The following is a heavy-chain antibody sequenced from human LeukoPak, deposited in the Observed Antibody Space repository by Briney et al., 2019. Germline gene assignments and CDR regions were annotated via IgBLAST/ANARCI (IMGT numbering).Heavy chain of an antibody. CDR1: GDSISRYY. CDR2: IYYSGST. V-gene: IGHV4-59*01. D-gene: IGHD6-19*01. CDR3: ARVKPPQDSGWYYFDY. J-gene: IGHJ4*02. Sequence: SETLSLTCTVSGDSISRYYWSWIRQPPGKGLEWIGYIYYSGSTNYNPSLKSRVTISVDTSKNQFSLKLSSVTAADTAVYYCARVKPPQDSGWYYFDYWGQGTLVTVSS.